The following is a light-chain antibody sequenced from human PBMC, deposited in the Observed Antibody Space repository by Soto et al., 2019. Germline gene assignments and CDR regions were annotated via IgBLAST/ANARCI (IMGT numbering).Light chain of an antibody. J-gene: IGLJ1*01. CDR1: SGYSNYK. Sequence: QLVLTQPPSASASLGASVTLTCTLSSGYSNYKVDWYQQRPGKGPRFVMRVGTGGIEGSKGDGIPDRFSVLGSGLKRYLTIKNIHEEDESDYHCGADNGRGSNFVYVFGTGTRSPS. CDR3: GADNGRGSNFVYV. CDR2: VGTGGIEG. V-gene: IGLV9-49*01.